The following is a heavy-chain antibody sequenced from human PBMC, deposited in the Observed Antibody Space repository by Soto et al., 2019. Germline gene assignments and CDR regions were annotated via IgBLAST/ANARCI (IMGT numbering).Heavy chain of an antibody. CDR3: ARVWVTHGNDDAFDI. Sequence: QVQLVESGGGVVQPGRSLRLSCAASGFTFSSYAMHWVRQAPGKVLEWVAVISYDGSNKYYADSVKGRFTISRDNSKNKLYLQMNSLRAEDTAVYYCARVWVTHGNDDAFDIWGQGTMVTVSS. J-gene: IGHJ3*02. CDR1: GFTFSSYA. V-gene: IGHV3-30-3*01. D-gene: IGHD2-21*02. CDR2: ISYDGSNK.